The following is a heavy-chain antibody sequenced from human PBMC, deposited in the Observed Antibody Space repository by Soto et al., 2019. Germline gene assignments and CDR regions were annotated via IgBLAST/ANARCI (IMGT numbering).Heavy chain of an antibody. D-gene: IGHD1-26*01. CDR1: GFTFSNIA. Sequence: LRLSCAASGFTFSNIAMHWVRQASGKGLEWVAAISYDGTYRPYADFARGRFTISRDNSQKTLYLQMNSLRPEDTALYYCATDRALGATLGAIDFWGQGTLVTVSS. V-gene: IGHV3-30-3*01. CDR3: ATDRALGATLGAIDF. J-gene: IGHJ4*02. CDR2: ISYDGTYR.